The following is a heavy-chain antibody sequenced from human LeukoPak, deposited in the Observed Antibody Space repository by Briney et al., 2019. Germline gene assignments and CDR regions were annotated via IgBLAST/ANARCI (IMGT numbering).Heavy chain of an antibody. D-gene: IGHD4-17*01. V-gene: IGHV3-23*01. J-gene: IGHJ4*02. Sequence: PGGPLRLSCAASGFTFSSYAMSWVRQAPGKGLEWVSAISGSGGSTYYADSVKGRFTISRDNSRNTLYLQMNSLRAEDTAVYYCAKSSSYGDRGRFDYWGQGTLVTVSS. CDR3: AKSSSYGDRGRFDY. CDR1: GFTFSSYA. CDR2: ISGSGGST.